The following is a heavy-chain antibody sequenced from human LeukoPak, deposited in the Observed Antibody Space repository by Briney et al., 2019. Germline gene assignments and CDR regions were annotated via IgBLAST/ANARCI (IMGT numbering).Heavy chain of an antibody. D-gene: IGHD6-19*01. Sequence: SETLSLTCTVSGGSISSSSYYWGWIRQPPGKGLEWIGSIYYSGSTYYNPSLKSRVTISVDTSKNQFSLKLSSVTAADTAVYYCARLVAVAGIRYFQHWGRGTLVTVSS. CDR2: IYYSGST. CDR1: GGSISSSSYY. CDR3: ARLVAVAGIRYFQH. V-gene: IGHV4-39*01. J-gene: IGHJ1*01.